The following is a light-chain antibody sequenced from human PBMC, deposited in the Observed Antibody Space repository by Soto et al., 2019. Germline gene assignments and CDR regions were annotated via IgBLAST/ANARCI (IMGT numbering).Light chain of an antibody. CDR1: QSVLYSSNNKNY. CDR3: QQYENLPT. CDR2: WAS. Sequence: DIVMTQSPDSLAVSLGERATINCNSSQSVLYSSNNKNYLAWYQQKPGQPPKLLIYWASTRESGVPDRFSGSGSGTDFTLTISSLQPEDFATYYCQQYENLPTFGQGTRLEIK. V-gene: IGKV4-1*01. J-gene: IGKJ5*01.